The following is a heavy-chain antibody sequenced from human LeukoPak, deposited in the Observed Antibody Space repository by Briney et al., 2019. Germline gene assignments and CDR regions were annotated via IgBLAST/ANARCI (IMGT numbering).Heavy chain of an antibody. CDR3: ARGYCSGGSCVGFYYYMDV. J-gene: IGHJ6*03. Sequence: ASVNVSCKASRYTFTGYYMHWVRQAPGQGLEWMGWINPNSGGTNYAQKFHDRVTMTRDTSVSTAYMELSRLRSDDTAVYYCARGYCSGGSCVGFYYYMDVWGKGTTVTVSS. CDR2: INPNSGGT. D-gene: IGHD2-15*01. V-gene: IGHV1-2*02. CDR1: RYTFTGYY.